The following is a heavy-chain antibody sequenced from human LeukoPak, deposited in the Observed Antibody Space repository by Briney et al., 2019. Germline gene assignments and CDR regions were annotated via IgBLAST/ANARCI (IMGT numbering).Heavy chain of an antibody. Sequence: GGSLRLSCAASGFTFHHYAIHWVRQVPGKGLEWVSGISWNSAYIGYADSLKGRLTISRDNAKNSVYLQINSLIAEDTALYYCAKDKAPLYSGYDWDLDFWGQGTMVTVSS. CDR2: ISWNSAYI. CDR1: GFTFHHYA. CDR3: AKDKAPLYSGYDWDLDF. J-gene: IGHJ4*02. V-gene: IGHV3-9*01. D-gene: IGHD5-12*01.